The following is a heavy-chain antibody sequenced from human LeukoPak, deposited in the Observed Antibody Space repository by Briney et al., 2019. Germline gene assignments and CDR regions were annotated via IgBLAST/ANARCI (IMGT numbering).Heavy chain of an antibody. J-gene: IGHJ5*02. V-gene: IGHV3-7*01. CDR1: GLSFGNYW. CDR2: IKQDGSEK. CDR3: TRDFDP. Sequence: GGSLRLSCVASGLSFGNYWMDWVRQAPGKGLEWVGNIKQDGSEKYYVDSVKGRFTISRDNAKNSLYLDMNSLRVEDTAIYYCTRDFDPWGQGTRVTVSS.